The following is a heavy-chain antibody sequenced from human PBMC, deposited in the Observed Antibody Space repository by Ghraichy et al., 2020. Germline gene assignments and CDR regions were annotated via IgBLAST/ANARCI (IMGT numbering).Heavy chain of an antibody. V-gene: IGHV1-18*04. CDR1: GYTFTSYG. D-gene: IGHD2-2*01. Sequence: ASVKVSCKASGYTFTSYGISWVRQAPGQGLEWMGWISAYNGNTNYAQKLQGRVTMTTDTSTSTAYMELRSLRSDDTAVYYCARDQGFEYQLLLEVSTDDYYYYGMDVWGQGTTVTVSS. CDR3: ARDQGFEYQLLLEVSTDDYYYYGMDV. CDR2: ISAYNGNT. J-gene: IGHJ6*02.